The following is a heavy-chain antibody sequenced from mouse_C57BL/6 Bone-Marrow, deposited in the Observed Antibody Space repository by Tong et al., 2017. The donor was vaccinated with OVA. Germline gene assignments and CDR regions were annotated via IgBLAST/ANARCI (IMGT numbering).Heavy chain of an antibody. CDR1: GYTFTSYT. D-gene: IGHD1-1*01. CDR3: ARRYYGSPTGRFAY. CDR2: INPSSGYT. V-gene: IGHV1S26*01. J-gene: IGHJ3*01. Sequence: VQLQESGPELVKPGASVKLSCKASGYTFTSYTMHWVKQRPGQGLEWIGYINPSSGYTKYNQKFKDKATLTADKSSSTDYMQLSSLKSEDSAVEYCARRYYGSPTGRFAYWGQGTLVTVSA.